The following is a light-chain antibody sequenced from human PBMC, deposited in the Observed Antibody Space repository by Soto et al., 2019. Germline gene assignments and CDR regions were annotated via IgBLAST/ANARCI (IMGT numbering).Light chain of an antibody. CDR2: GAS. CDR3: QQFSSTPSWT. V-gene: IGKV3-20*01. J-gene: IGKJ1*01. Sequence: EIVMTQSPATLSVSPGERATLSCRASQSVSRSDLAWYQQKPGQAPRLLIYGASSRATGIPDRFSGSGSGTDFTLTISRMEPEDFAVYYCQQFSSTPSWTFGQGTKVDIK. CDR1: QSVSRSD.